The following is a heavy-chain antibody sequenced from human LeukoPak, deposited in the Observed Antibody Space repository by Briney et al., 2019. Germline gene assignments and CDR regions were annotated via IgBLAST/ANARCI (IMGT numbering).Heavy chain of an antibody. CDR3: TTWYYYDSSGFDY. CDR2: IKSKTDGGTT. CDR1: GCPFSNAR. J-gene: IGHJ4*02. Sequence: PGGSLRLSCAASGCPFSNARMSWVRQAPGKGLEWVGRIKSKTDGGTTDYAAPVKGRFTISREDSKNTLYLQMNSLKTEDTAVYYCTTWYYYDSSGFDYWGQGTLVTVSS. V-gene: IGHV3-15*01. D-gene: IGHD3-22*01.